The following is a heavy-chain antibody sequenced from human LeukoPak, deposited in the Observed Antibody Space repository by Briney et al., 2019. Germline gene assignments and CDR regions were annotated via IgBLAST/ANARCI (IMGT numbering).Heavy chain of an antibody. J-gene: IGHJ4*02. D-gene: IGHD3-22*01. CDR2: ISWNSGSI. V-gene: IGHV3-9*01. Sequence: PGGSLRLSCAASGFTFDDYAMHWVRQAPGKGLERVSGISWNSGSIGYADSVKGRFTISRDNAKNSLYLQMNSLRAEDTALYYCAKGGSNDRTWGGFWYWGQGTLVTVSS. CDR1: GFTFDDYA. CDR3: AKGGSNDRTWGGFWY.